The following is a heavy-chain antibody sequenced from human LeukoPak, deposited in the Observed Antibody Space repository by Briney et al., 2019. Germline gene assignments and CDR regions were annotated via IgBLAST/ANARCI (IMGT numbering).Heavy chain of an antibody. Sequence: NPPETLSLTCAVSGYSISSGYYWGWIRQPPGKGLEWIGSIYHSGSTYYNPSLKSRVTISVDTSKNQFSLKLSSVTAADTAVYYCAREGAIFGVVIMIPWFDPWGQGTLVTVSS. CDR3: AREGAIFGVVIMIPWFDP. CDR1: GYSISSGYY. V-gene: IGHV4-38-2*02. D-gene: IGHD3-3*01. CDR2: IYHSGST. J-gene: IGHJ5*02.